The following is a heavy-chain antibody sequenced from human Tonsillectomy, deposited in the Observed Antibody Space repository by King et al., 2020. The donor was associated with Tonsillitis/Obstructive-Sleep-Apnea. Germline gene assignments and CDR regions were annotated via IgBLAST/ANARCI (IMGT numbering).Heavy chain of an antibody. CDR1: GFTFSSYA. J-gene: IGHJ4*02. Sequence: VQLVESGGGVVQPGRSLRLSCAASGFTFSSYAMHWVRQAPGKGLEWVAVISYDGSNKYYADSVKGRFTISRDNSKNTLYLQMNSLRAEDTAVYYCARGRGTRVREGGAFDYWGQGTLVPVSS. CDR3: ARGRGTRVREGGAFDY. V-gene: IGHV3-30*04. CDR2: ISYDGSNK. D-gene: IGHD3-10*01.